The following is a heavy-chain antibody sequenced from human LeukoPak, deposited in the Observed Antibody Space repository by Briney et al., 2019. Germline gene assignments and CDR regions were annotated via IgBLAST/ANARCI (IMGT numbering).Heavy chain of an antibody. CDR3: ASDYGDYVTPDAFDI. CDR1: GGTFSSYA. CDR2: IIPIFGTA. V-gene: IGHV1-69*06. Sequence: SVKVSCKASGGTFSSYAISWVRQAPGQGLEWMGGIIPIFGTANYAQKFQGRVTITADKSTSTAYMELSSLRSEDTAVYYCASDYGDYVTPDAFDIWGQGTMVTVSS. D-gene: IGHD4-17*01. J-gene: IGHJ3*02.